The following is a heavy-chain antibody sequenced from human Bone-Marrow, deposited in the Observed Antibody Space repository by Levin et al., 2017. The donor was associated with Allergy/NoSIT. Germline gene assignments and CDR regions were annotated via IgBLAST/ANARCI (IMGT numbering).Heavy chain of an antibody. V-gene: IGHV4-59*01. CDR2: LYSGAST. CDR3: ARALGGVGMDS. CDR1: GGSLSSDY. D-gene: IGHD1-26*01. Sequence: SQTLSLTCTVSGGSLSSDYWSWIRQSPGKGLEWLGYLYSGASTVYNPSLKSRVSISIDTSKNHLSLKLTSLAAADTAVYYCARALGGVGMDSWGQGTLVTVSS. J-gene: IGHJ4*02.